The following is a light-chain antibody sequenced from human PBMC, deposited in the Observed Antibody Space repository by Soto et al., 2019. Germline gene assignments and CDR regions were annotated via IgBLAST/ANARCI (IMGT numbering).Light chain of an antibody. CDR3: CSYAGGASVV. CDR2: EDI. CDR1: SSDIGRYNL. V-gene: IGLV2-23*01. J-gene: IGLJ2*01. Sequence: HSALTQPAYVSGSPGQSITISCTGTSSDIGRYNLVSWYHQHPGKAPKLIIYEDIERPSGVSDRFSGSKSGNTASLTISGLQTEDEADYYCCSYAGGASVVFGGGTKVTVL.